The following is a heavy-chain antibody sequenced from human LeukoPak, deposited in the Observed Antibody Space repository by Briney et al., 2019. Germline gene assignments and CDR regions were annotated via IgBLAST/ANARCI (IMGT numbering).Heavy chain of an antibody. D-gene: IGHD1-7*01. Sequence: KSSETLSLTCAVYGGSFSNYYWSWIRQPPGKGLEWIGEINDSGRINYNPSLLSRVTVSVDPSKNQFSLSLTSVTATDTAVYYCAKRWNYRRNYYIDVWGKGATVSVSS. CDR1: GGSFSNYY. CDR3: AKRWNYRRNYYIDV. CDR2: INDSGRI. V-gene: IGHV4-34*01. J-gene: IGHJ6*03.